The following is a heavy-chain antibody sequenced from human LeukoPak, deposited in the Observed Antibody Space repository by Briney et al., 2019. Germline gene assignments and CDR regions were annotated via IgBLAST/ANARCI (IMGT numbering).Heavy chain of an antibody. J-gene: IGHJ4*02. Sequence: ASVKVSCKASGYMFSSYGISWVRQAPGQGLEWMGWISAYNGNTNYAQKLQGRVTMTTDTSTTTAYMELTSLRSDDTAVYYCAREVGDYDAPFDYWGQGTLVTVSS. CDR3: AREVGDYDAPFDY. D-gene: IGHD4-17*01. V-gene: IGHV1-18*01. CDR1: GYMFSSYG. CDR2: ISAYNGNT.